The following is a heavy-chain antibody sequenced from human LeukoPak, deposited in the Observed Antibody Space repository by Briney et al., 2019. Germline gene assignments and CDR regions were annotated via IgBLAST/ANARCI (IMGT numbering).Heavy chain of an antibody. CDR3: AAGGLVGAHYYFDY. Sequence: GGSLRLSCAASGFTVSSNYMSWVRQAPGKGLEWVSVIYSGGSTYYADSVKGRFTISRDNSKNTLYLQMNSLRAEDTAVYYCAAGGLVGAHYYFDYWGQGTRVTVSS. CDR2: IYSGGST. V-gene: IGHV3-66*02. D-gene: IGHD1-26*01. CDR1: GFTVSSNY. J-gene: IGHJ4*02.